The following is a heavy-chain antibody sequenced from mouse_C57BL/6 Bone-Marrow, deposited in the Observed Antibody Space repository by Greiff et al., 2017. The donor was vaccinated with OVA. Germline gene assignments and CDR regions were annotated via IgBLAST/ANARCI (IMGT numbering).Heavy chain of an antibody. Sequence: DVQLQESGGGLVKPGGSLKLSCAASGFTFSDYGMHWVRQAPEKGLEWVAYISSGSSTIYYADTVKGRFTISRDNAKNTLFLQMTSLRSEDTAMYYCARGDYDGVWFAYWGQGTLVTVSA. CDR3: ARGDYDGVWFAY. D-gene: IGHD2-4*01. CDR1: GFTFSDYG. V-gene: IGHV5-17*01. J-gene: IGHJ3*01. CDR2: ISSGSSTI.